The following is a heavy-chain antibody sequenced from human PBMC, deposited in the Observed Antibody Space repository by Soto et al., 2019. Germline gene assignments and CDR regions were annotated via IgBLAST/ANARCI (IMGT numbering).Heavy chain of an antibody. V-gene: IGHV1-46*01. CDR3: ARGAITYYYDSSGYPQGDGAFDI. Sequence: QVQLVQSGAEVKKPGASVKVSCKASGYTFTSYYMHWVRQAPGQGLEWMGIINPSGGSTSYAQKFQGRVTMTRDTSTSTVYMELSSLRSEDTAVYYCARGAITYYYDSSGYPQGDGAFDIWGQGTMVTVSS. CDR2: INPSGGST. CDR1: GYTFTSYY. J-gene: IGHJ3*02. D-gene: IGHD3-22*01.